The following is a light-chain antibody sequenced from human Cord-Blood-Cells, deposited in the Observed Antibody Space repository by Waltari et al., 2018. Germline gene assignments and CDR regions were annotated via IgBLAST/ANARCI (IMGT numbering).Light chain of an antibody. V-gene: IGKV3-15*01. J-gene: IGKJ1*01. CDR1: QSVSSN. CDR2: GAS. Sequence: EIVMTQSPATLSVSPGERATLSCRASQSVSSNFAWYQQKPGQAPRLLIFGASTRATGIPARFSGSGSGTEFTLTISSLQYEDVAFYYCQQYNNWWTFGQGTKVEIK. CDR3: QQYNNWWT.